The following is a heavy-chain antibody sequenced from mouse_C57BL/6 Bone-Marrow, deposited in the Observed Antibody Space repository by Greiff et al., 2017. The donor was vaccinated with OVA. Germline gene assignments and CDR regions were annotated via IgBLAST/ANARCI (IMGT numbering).Heavy chain of an antibody. D-gene: IGHD2-1*01. V-gene: IGHV10-1*01. CDR3: VREGIYYGNYYWYFDV. Sequence: EVQLVESGGGLVQPKGSLKLSCAASGFSFNTYAMNWVRQAPGKGLEWVARLRSKSNNYATYSADSVKDRFTISRDDSESMLYLQMNNLKTEDTAMYYCVREGIYYGNYYWYFDVWGTGTTVTVSS. CDR2: LRSKSNNYAT. J-gene: IGHJ1*03. CDR1: GFSFNTYA.